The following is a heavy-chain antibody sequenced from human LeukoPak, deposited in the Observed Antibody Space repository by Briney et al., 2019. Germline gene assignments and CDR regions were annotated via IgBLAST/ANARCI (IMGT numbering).Heavy chain of an antibody. J-gene: IGHJ4*02. Sequence: GGSLRLSCAVSGFTFSSYVKSWVRQAPGKGLEGVSGISGSGGSTYYADSVKGRFTISRDNSKNTLYLQMNSLRDEDTAVYYCAKRDNGFLLYWGQGTLVTVSS. D-gene: IGHD2-8*01. CDR2: ISGSGGST. CDR3: AKRDNGFLLY. V-gene: IGHV3-23*01. CDR1: GFTFSSYV.